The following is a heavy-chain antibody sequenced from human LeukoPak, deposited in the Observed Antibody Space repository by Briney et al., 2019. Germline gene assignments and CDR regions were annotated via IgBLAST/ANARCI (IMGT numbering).Heavy chain of an antibody. Sequence: SETLSLTCTVSGGSISSYYWSWIRQPPGKGLEWIGYIYYSGSTNYNPSLKSRVTISVDTSKNQFSLKLSSVTAAVTAVYYCARSGGYSYGYYYGVDVWGKGTTVTVSS. J-gene: IGHJ6*04. CDR2: IYYSGST. CDR1: GGSISSYY. V-gene: IGHV4-59*01. CDR3: ARSGGYSYGYYYGVDV. D-gene: IGHD5-18*01.